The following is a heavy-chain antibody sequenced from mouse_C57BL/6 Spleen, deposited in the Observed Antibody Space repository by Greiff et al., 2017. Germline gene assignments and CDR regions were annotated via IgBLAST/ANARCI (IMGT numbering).Heavy chain of an antibody. Sequence: VQLQQSGAELARPGASVKMSCKSSGYTFTSYTMHWVKQRPGQGLEWIGYINPSSGYTKYNQKFKDKATLTADKSSSTAYMQLSSLTSEDSAVYYCARNDYDLWYFDVWGTGTTVTVSS. CDR1: GYTFTSYT. V-gene: IGHV1-4*01. J-gene: IGHJ1*03. D-gene: IGHD2-4*01. CDR2: INPSSGYT. CDR3: ARNDYDLWYFDV.